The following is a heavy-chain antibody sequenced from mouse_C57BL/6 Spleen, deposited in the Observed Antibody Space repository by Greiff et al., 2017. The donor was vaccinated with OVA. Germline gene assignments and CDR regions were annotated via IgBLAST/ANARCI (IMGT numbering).Heavy chain of an antibody. CDR1: GFSLTSYG. CDR2: MWSGGST. V-gene: IGHV2-2*01. D-gene: IGHD1-1*01. CDR3: ARRDYYGSSYAHYYAMDY. J-gene: IGHJ4*01. Sequence: QVQLQQSGPGLVQPSQSLSITCTVSGFSLTSYGVHWVRQSPGKGLEWLGVMWSGGSTDYNAAFISRLSISKDNSKSQVFFKMNSLQADDTAIYYCARRDYYGSSYAHYYAMDYWGQGTSVTVSS.